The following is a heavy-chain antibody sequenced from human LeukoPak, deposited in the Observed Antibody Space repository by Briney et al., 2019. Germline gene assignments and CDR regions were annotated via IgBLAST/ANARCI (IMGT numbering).Heavy chain of an antibody. D-gene: IGHD3-22*01. Sequence: SETLSLTCAVYGGSFSGYYWSWIRQPPGKGLEWIGEINHSGGTNYNPSLKGRVTISVDTSKNQFSLKLSSVTAADTAVYYCARHAYLVSGYSQFDYWGQGTLVTVSS. CDR2: INHSGGT. J-gene: IGHJ4*02. V-gene: IGHV4-34*01. CDR1: GGSFSGYY. CDR3: ARHAYLVSGYSQFDY.